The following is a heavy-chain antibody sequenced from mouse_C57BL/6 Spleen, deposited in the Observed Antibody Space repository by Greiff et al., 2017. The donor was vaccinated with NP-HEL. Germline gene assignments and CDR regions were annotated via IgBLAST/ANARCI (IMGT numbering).Heavy chain of an antibody. CDR3: ARGSYGNSYYFDY. D-gene: IGHD2-1*01. CDR2: ISSGSSTI. V-gene: IGHV5-17*01. Sequence: EVMLVESGGGLVKPGGSLKLSCAASGFTFSDYGMHWVRQAPEKGLEWVAYISSGSSTIYYADTVKGRFTISRDNAKNTLFLQMTSLRSEDTAMYYCARGSYGNSYYFDYWGQGTTLTVSS. CDR1: GFTFSDYG. J-gene: IGHJ2*01.